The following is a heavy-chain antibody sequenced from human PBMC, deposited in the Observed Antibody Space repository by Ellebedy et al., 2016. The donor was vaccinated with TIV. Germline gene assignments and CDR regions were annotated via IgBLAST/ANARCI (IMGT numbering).Heavy chain of an antibody. CDR2: INAGNGYT. D-gene: IGHD1-26*01. CDR1: GYTFTSYA. Sequence: AASVKVSCKASGYTFTSYAMHWVRQAPGQRLEWMGWINAGNGYTKYSQKFQGRVTITRDTSASTVYMELSNLRSEDTAVHYCARGPYVVGATTGLDYWGQGTLVTVSS. V-gene: IGHV1-3*01. J-gene: IGHJ4*02. CDR3: ARGPYVVGATTGLDY.